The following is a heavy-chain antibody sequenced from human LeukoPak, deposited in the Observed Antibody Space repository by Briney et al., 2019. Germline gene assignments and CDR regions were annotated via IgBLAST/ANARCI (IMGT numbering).Heavy chain of an antibody. Sequence: GGSLRLSCAASGFTFSSYWMHWVRQAPGKGLVWVSRINSDGSSTSYADSVKGRFTISRDNAKNTLYLQVNSLRAEDTAVYYCARGKLLRNYYYCMDVWGQGTTVTVSS. D-gene: IGHD2-15*01. CDR3: ARGKLLRNYYYCMDV. J-gene: IGHJ6*02. CDR1: GFTFSSYW. V-gene: IGHV3-74*01. CDR2: INSDGSST.